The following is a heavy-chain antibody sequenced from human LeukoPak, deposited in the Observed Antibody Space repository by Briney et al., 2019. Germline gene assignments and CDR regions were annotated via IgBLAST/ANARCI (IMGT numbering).Heavy chain of an antibody. Sequence: SETLSLTCAVYGGSFSGYYWSWIRQPPGKGLEWIREINHSGSTNYNPSLKSRVTISVDTSKNQFSLKLSSVTAADTAVYYCARGPGDILTGPNWFDPWGQGTLVTVSS. V-gene: IGHV4-34*01. D-gene: IGHD3-9*01. J-gene: IGHJ5*02. CDR1: GGSFSGYY. CDR2: INHSGST. CDR3: ARGPGDILTGPNWFDP.